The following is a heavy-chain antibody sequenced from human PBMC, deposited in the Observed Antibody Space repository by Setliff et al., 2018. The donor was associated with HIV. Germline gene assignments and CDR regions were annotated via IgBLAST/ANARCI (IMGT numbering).Heavy chain of an antibody. V-gene: IGHV2-5*01. CDR2: IYWNDDK. CDR1: GGSISSDDYY. J-gene: IGHJ3*02. CDR3: AHSVGSGSYYNPDAFDI. D-gene: IGHD3-10*01. Sequence: TLSLTCTVSGGSISSDDYYWNWIRQPPGKALEWLALIYWNDDKRYRPSLESRLTITKDISKNQVVLTMTNMDPVDTAIYYCAHSVGSGSYYNPDAFDIWGQGTMVTVSS.